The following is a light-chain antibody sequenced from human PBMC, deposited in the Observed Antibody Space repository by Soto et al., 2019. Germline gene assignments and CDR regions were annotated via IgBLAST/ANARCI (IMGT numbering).Light chain of an antibody. CDR3: QQYDSSFFT. V-gene: IGKV3-20*01. CDR2: GAS. J-gene: IGKJ3*01. CDR1: QSVASSY. Sequence: IVLTQSPGTSSLSPGQRATVSCRASQSVASSYLTWYQQKPGQAPRLLIYGASTRASGVPDRFSGSGSGTDFTLTISRLEPEDSAVYYCQQYDSSFFTFGPGTKVEIK.